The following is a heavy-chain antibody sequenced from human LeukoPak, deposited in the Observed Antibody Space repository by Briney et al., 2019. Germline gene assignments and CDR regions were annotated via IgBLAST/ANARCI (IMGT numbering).Heavy chain of an antibody. CDR3: ARDSNYNYDILTGYYRPLYYFDY. CDR1: GFTFSSYY. D-gene: IGHD3-9*01. CDR2: ISSSSSTI. Sequence: GGSLRLSCAASGFTFSSYYMTWVRQAPGKGLEWVSYISSSSSTIYYADSVKGRFTISRDNAKNSLYLQMNSLRAEDTAVYYCARDSNYNYDILTGYYRPLYYFDYWGQGTLVTVSS. V-gene: IGHV3-48*01. J-gene: IGHJ4*02.